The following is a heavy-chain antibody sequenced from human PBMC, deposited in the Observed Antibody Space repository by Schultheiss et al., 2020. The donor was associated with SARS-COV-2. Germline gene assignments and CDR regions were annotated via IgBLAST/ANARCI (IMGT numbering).Heavy chain of an antibody. Sequence: GGSLRLSCAASGFTFSSYAMHWVRQAPGKGLEWVAVISYDGSNKYYADSVKGRFTISRDNSKNTLYLQMNSLRAEDTAVYYCARDETYYDILTGFYYHYGMDVWGQGTTVTVSS. CDR1: GFTFSSYA. V-gene: IGHV3-30*14. CDR2: ISYDGSNK. J-gene: IGHJ6*02. D-gene: IGHD3-9*01. CDR3: ARDETYYDILTGFYYHYGMDV.